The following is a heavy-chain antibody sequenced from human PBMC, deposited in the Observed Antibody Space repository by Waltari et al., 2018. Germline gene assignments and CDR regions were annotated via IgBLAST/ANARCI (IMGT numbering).Heavy chain of an antibody. CDR1: GGSISSSSSY. D-gene: IGHD2-21*01. V-gene: IGHV4-39*01. CDR2: IYYSGST. CDR3: ARLQYCGGDYYPASWCFDL. Sequence: QLQLQESGPGLVKPSETMSLTCTVSGGSISSSSSYWGWTRQPPGQGLDWIGNIYYSGSTNYDRPSTGGASITVDRSKNQFFLKLTSRSAADTAVFYCARLQYCGGDYYPASWCFDLWGRGTLVTVSS. J-gene: IGHJ2*01.